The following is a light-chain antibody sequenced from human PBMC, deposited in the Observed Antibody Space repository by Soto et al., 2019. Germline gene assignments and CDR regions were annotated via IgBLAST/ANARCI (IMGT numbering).Light chain of an antibody. CDR2: AAS. CDR1: QGISSY. V-gene: IGKV1-8*01. J-gene: IGKJ3*01. Sequence: AIRMTQSPSSFSASTGDRVTITCRASQGISSYLAWYQQKPGKAPKLLLYAASTLQSGVPSRFSGSGSGTDFTLTISCLQSEDFATYYCHQYYSYPPSFTFGPGTKVDIK. CDR3: HQYYSYPPSFT.